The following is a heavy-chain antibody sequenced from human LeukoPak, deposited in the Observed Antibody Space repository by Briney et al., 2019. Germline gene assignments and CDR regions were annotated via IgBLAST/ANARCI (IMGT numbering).Heavy chain of an antibody. V-gene: IGHV3-15*01. CDR1: GFXFSNAW. CDR3: TTGTWIQLWLADF. J-gene: IGHJ4*02. Sequence: GGSLRLSCAASGFXFSNAWMSWVRQAPGKGLEWVGDIKSKTDGGTTDYAAPVKGRFTISRDDSKNTLCLQMNSLKIEDTAVYYCTTGTWIQLWLADFWGQGTLVTVSS. D-gene: IGHD5-18*01. CDR2: IKSKTDGGTT.